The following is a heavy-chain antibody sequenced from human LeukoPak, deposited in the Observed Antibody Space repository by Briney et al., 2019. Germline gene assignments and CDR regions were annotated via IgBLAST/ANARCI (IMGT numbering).Heavy chain of an antibody. CDR2: LWYDGSNK. J-gene: IGHJ4*02. CDR3: TTDLTVRGDQPSDY. Sequence: GGSLRLSCAASGFTFSSYGMHWVRQAPGKGLEWVAFLWYDGSNKYQADSVKGRFTISRDNSKNTLYLQMNSLKTEDTAVYYCTTDLTVRGDQPSDYWGQGTLVTVSS. V-gene: IGHV3-30*02. D-gene: IGHD3-10*01. CDR1: GFTFSSYG.